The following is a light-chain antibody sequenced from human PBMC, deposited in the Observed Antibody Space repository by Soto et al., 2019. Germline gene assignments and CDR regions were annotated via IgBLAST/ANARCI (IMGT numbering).Light chain of an antibody. J-gene: IGKJ4*01. CDR3: QQLNSYPLT. CDR1: QGISSY. Sequence: IHFTQSPSSLSASVGDRVTITCRASQGISSYLAWYQQKPGKAPKLLIYAASTLQGGVPSRFSGIRSGTDFTLTISSLQPEDFATYYCQQLNSYPLTFGGGTKVDIK. V-gene: IGKV1-9*01. CDR2: AAS.